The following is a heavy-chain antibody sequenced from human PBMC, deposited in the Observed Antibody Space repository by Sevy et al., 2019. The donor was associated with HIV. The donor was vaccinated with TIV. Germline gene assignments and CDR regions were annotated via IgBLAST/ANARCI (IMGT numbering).Heavy chain of an antibody. J-gene: IGHJ6*02. Sequence: GGSRRLSCIGSGFSFSYYGIHWVRQFPGKGLDWVALISHDGINEYYADSVKGRFTISRDNSKNTVYLEMNSLRNEDTAIYFCANAYSGSYSHSYLYALDVWGQGTTVTVSS. CDR2: ISHDGINE. V-gene: IGHV3-30*18. CDR3: ANAYSGSYSHSYLYALDV. D-gene: IGHD1-26*01. CDR1: GFSFSYYG.